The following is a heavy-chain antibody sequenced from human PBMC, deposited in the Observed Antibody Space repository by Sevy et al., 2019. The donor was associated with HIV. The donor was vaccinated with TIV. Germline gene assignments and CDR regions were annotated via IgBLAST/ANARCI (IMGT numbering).Heavy chain of an antibody. CDR3: AKDCYGVGGYYFDY. CDR2: IDGGGDST. Sequence: GGSLRLSCEASGFIFSSYAMSWVRQAPGKGLEWVSGIDGGGDSTWYADSGKGRFTISRDNSKKVLYLQMNSLRAEDTAFYYCAKDCYGVGGYYFDYWGQGTLVTVSS. V-gene: IGHV3-23*01. CDR1: GFIFSSYA. D-gene: IGHD5-18*01. J-gene: IGHJ4*02.